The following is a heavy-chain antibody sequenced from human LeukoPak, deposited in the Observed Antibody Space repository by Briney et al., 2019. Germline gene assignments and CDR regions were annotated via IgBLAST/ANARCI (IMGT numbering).Heavy chain of an antibody. CDR2: IWYDGSTK. J-gene: IGHJ4*02. Sequence: PGGSLRLSCAASGFTFSSYGMHWVRQAPGKGLEWVAVIWYDGSTKYYADSVKGRFIISRDNSKNTLYLQMNSLRAEDTAVYYCATTPLVGTRGYWGQGTLVTVSS. CDR1: GFTFSSYG. V-gene: IGHV3-33*01. CDR3: ATTPLVGTRGY. D-gene: IGHD1-26*01.